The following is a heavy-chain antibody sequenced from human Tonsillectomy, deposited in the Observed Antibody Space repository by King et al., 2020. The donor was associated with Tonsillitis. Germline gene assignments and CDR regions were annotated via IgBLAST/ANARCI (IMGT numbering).Heavy chain of an antibody. Sequence: VQLQESGPGLVKPSETLSLTCSVSNGSISYYYWTWIRQPPGKGLEGIGHIDNSGSANYNPSLRRRVTISVDTSSNQFSLNLNSVTAAGTAVYFCARGASGTFLNWFAPWGQGTLVTVSP. CDR2: IDNSGSA. CDR1: NGSISYYY. CDR3: ARGASGTFLNWFAP. J-gene: IGHJ5*02. D-gene: IGHD1-26*01. V-gene: IGHV4-59*01.